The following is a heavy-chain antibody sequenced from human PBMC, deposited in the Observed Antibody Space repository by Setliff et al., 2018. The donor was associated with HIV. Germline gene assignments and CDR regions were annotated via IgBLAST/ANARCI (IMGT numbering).Heavy chain of an antibody. Sequence: AGGSLRLSCATSGFTFDDYALHWVRQAPGKGLEWVSGIKWSTNRIRYADSVKGRFTISRYSAKNFLYLQMNSLTTEDTALYYCAKEAISGTYFGSGFDYWGQGTLVTVSS. CDR2: IKWSTNRI. CDR1: GFTFDDYA. D-gene: IGHD1-26*01. CDR3: AKEAISGTYFGSGFDY. V-gene: IGHV3-9*01. J-gene: IGHJ4*02.